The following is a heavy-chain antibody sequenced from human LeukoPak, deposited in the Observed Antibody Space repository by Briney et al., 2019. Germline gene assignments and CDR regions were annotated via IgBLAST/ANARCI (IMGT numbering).Heavy chain of an antibody. Sequence: QPGGSLRLSCAASGFTFSSYAMSWVRRAPGKGLEWVSAISGSGVSTYHADSVKGRFTISRDNSKNTLYLQMNSLRAEDTAVYYCAKSLGGGSDDAFDIWGQGTMVTVSS. D-gene: IGHD2-15*01. CDR3: AKSLGGGSDDAFDI. CDR2: ISGSGVST. V-gene: IGHV3-23*01. J-gene: IGHJ3*02. CDR1: GFTFSSYA.